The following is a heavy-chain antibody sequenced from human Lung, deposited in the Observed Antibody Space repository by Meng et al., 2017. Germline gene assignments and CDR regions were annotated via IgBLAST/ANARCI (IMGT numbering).Heavy chain of an antibody. J-gene: IGHJ4*02. CDR1: GYTFTHHG. D-gene: IGHD6-19*01. CDR2: ISCYNGDT. V-gene: IGHV1-18*01. CDR3: ARDPSNTSGRYAYFDY. Sequence: QVQLVQSGAAVKKPGASVQVSCKASGYTFTHHGISWIRQAPGQGLEWMGWISCYNGDTNYAQNLQGRVTMTIDKSTSTAYMDLRSLRSDDTAVYYCARDPSNTSGRYAYFDYWGQGTLVTVSS.